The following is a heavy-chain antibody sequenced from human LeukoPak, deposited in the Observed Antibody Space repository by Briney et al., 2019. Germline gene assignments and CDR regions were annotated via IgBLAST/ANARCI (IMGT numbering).Heavy chain of an antibody. Sequence: SETLPLTCAVSGVSFDDYYWAWVRQTPGKGLEWIGEINHSGYTNDSPSLRSRVTLSIDTSRKQFSLNLRSVTVADAGTYYCTRMTAGHVYWCQGTLVTVSS. J-gene: IGHJ4*02. D-gene: IGHD2-21*02. CDR2: INHSGYT. V-gene: IGHV4-34*01. CDR3: TRMTAGHVY. CDR1: GVSFDDYY.